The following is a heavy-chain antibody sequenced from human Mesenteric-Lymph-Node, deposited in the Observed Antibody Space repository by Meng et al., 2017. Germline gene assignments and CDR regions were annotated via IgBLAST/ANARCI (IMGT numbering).Heavy chain of an antibody. CDR3: ASFPPPGKQWLVTDY. CDR2: IYHSGST. V-gene: IGHV4-4*02. J-gene: IGHJ4*02. CDR1: CGSISSSNW. D-gene: IGHD6-19*01. Sequence: QVLLQEAGPGLVKPSGTLSLTCAASCGSISSSNWWSWVRQPPGKGLKWIGEIYHSGSTNDNPSLKSRVTIPVDKSKNQFSLKLSSVTAADTAVYYCASFPPPGKQWLVTDYWGQGTLVTVSS.